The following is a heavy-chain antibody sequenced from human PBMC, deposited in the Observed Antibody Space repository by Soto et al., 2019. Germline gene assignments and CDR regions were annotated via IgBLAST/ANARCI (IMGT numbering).Heavy chain of an antibody. V-gene: IGHV4-31*03. Sequence: QVQLQESGPGLVKPSQSLCLTCTVSGGSIRSGGYYWSWFRQHPGKGLEWIGYIYYSGSTYYNPSIMSRVSISVDTSKTHVTLKLSSVTAAVTTVYYCAIVCRGDSHDGMDVWGQGTTVTVSS. J-gene: IGHJ6*02. CDR1: GGSIRSGGYY. D-gene: IGHD2-21*02. CDR3: AIVCRGDSHDGMDV. CDR2: IYYSGST.